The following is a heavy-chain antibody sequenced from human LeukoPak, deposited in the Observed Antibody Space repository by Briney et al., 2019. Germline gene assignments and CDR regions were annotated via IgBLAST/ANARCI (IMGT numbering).Heavy chain of an antibody. D-gene: IGHD6-13*01. CDR2: ISSSSSYI. J-gene: IGHJ3*02. CDR3: ARGEYIAAAEGAFDI. CDR1: GFTFSSYS. Sequence: GGSLRLSCAASGFTFSSYSMNWVRQAPGKGLEWVSSISSSSSYIYYADSVKGRFTISRDNAKNSLYLQMNSLRAEDTAVYYCARGEYIAAAEGAFDIWGQGTMVTVSS. V-gene: IGHV3-21*01.